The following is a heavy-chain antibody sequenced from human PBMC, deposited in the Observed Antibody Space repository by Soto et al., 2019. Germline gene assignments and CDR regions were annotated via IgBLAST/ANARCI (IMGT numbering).Heavy chain of an antibody. CDR2: ISYDGSNK. J-gene: IGHJ5*02. D-gene: IGHD3-16*01. CDR3: AKEKLGANWFDP. Sequence: PGGSLRLSCAASGFTFSSYGMHWVRQAPGKGLEWVAVISYDGSNKYYADSVKGRFTISRDNSKNTLYLQMNSLRAEDTAVYYCAKEKLGANWFDPWGQGTLVTVSS. V-gene: IGHV3-30*18. CDR1: GFTFSSYG.